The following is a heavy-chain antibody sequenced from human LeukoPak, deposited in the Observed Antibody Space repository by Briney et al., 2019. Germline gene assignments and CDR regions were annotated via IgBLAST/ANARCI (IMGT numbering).Heavy chain of an antibody. CDR1: GDSISSYY. D-gene: IGHD6-13*01. J-gene: IGHJ5*01. CDR2: IYSSGYT. Sequence: WESLSLTCVVSGDSISSYYWNWIRQPAGEGLEWIERIYSSGYTNYNPSLKSRVTMSIDTSKNQFSLKLRSVTAADTALYYGARGTSSSLNDWLDSWGQGTIITVSS. CDR3: ARGTSSSLNDWLDS. V-gene: IGHV4-4*07.